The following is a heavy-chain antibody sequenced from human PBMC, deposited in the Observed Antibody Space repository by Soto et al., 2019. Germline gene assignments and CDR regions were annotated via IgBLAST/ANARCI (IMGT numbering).Heavy chain of an antibody. D-gene: IGHD3-16*02. V-gene: IGHV3-7*03. CDR2: IRQDGSEK. CDR1: GFTFSSYW. CDR3: DREAFGGVIATFDC. J-gene: IGHJ4*02. Sequence: EVQLVESGGGLVQPGGSLRLSCAASGFTFSSYWMSWVRQAPGKGLEWVADIRQDGSEKYYVDSVKGRFTISRDNAKNSLYLQMNSLRAEDSAVYYCDREAFGGVIATFDCWGQGSLVTVS.